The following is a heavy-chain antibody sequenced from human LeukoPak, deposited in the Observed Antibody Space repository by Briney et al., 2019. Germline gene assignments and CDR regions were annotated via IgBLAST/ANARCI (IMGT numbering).Heavy chain of an antibody. D-gene: IGHD1-7*01. J-gene: IGHJ4*02. CDR2: INPNSGGT. Sequence: ASVKVSCKASGYTFTGYYMHWVRQAPGQGLEWMGWINPNSGGTNYAQKFQGRVTMTRDTSTSTAYMELRSLRSDDTAVYYCARSRTTLSDYWGQGTLVTVSS. CDR1: GYTFTGYY. V-gene: IGHV1-2*02. CDR3: ARSRTTLSDY.